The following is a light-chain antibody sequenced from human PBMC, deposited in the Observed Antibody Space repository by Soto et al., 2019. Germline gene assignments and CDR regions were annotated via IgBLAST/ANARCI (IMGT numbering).Light chain of an antibody. Sequence: QSVLTQPASVSGSPGQSITISCAGTSSDVGGYNYVSWYQQLPGKAPQLVIYDVTHRPSEVSDRFSGSRSGNTASLTISGLQAEGEADYYCTSFTSGSTPYVLGTGTKVTVL. CDR3: TSFTSGSTPYV. J-gene: IGLJ1*01. CDR1: SSDVGGYNY. V-gene: IGLV2-14*03. CDR2: DVT.